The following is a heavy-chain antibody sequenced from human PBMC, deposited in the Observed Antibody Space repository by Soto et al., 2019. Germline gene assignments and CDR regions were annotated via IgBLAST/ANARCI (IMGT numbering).Heavy chain of an antibody. V-gene: IGHV4-4*02. CDR3: ARAPLRLYYYGMDV. CDR2: IYHSGST. CDR1: GGSISSSNW. Sequence: SETLSLTCAVSGGSISSSNWWSWVRQPPGKGLEWIGEIYHSGSTNYNPSLKSRVTISVDKSKNQFSLKLSSVTAADTVVYYCARAPLRLYYYGMDVWGQGTTVTVSS. D-gene: IGHD4-17*01. J-gene: IGHJ6*02.